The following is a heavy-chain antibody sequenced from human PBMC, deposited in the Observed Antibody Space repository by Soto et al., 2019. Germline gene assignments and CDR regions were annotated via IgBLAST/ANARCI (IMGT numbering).Heavy chain of an antibody. J-gene: IGHJ3*01. V-gene: IGHV1-69*06. CDR3: ARDPQGPSAD. CDR1: GGTFSSYA. CDR2: IIPIFGPA. Sequence: QVQLVQSGAEVKKPGSSVKVSCKASGGTFSSYAISWVRQAPGQGLEWMGGIIPIFGPANYEQKFQGRVTITADKAPIPAYMELSSLRSEDTAVYYCARDPQGPSADWGQGTMVTVSS.